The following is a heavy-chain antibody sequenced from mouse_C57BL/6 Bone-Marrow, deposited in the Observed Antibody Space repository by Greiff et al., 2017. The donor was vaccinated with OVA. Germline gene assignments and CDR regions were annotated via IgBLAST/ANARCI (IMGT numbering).Heavy chain of an antibody. V-gene: IGHV1-5*01. J-gene: IGHJ2*01. D-gene: IGHD2-5*01. CDR2: IYPGNSDT. Sequence: EVQLQQSGTVLARPGASVKMSCKTSGYTFTSYWMHWVKQRPGQGLEWIGAIYPGNSDTSYNQKFKGKAKLTAVTSASTAYMELSSLTNEDSAVYYCTKAYYSNYVGCDYWGQGTTLTVSS. CDR3: TKAYYSNYVGCDY. CDR1: GYTFTSYW.